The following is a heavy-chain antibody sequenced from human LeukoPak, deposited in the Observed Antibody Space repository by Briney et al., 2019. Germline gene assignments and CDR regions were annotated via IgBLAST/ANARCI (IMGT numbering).Heavy chain of an antibody. D-gene: IGHD3-10*01. V-gene: IGHV1-18*01. Sequence: ASVKVSCKASGGTFSNYAISWVRQAPGQGLEWMGWISAYNGNTNYAQKLQGRVTMTTDTSTSTAYMELRSLRSDDTAVYYCARERYYYGSGSYIFDYWGQGTLVTVSS. J-gene: IGHJ4*02. CDR3: ARERYYYGSGSYIFDY. CDR2: ISAYNGNT. CDR1: GGTFSNYA.